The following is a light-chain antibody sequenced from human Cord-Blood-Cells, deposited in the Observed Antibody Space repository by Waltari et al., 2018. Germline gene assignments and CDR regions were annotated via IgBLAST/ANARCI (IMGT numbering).Light chain of an antibody. CDR2: DAS. Sequence: DIQMTQSPSTLYASVGDRVTITCRASQCISSWLAWYQQKPGKAPKLLIYDASSFESGVPSRFRGRGSGTEFTPTISSLQPDDFAAYYCQQYNSYSSTFGGGTKVEIK. V-gene: IGKV1-5*01. CDR1: QCISSW. J-gene: IGKJ4*01. CDR3: QQYNSYSST.